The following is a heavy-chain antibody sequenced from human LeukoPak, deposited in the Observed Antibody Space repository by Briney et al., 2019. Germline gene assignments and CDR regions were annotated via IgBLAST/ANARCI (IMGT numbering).Heavy chain of an antibody. Sequence: SETLSLTCTVSGGSISSYYWSWIRQPPGKGLEWIGYIYYSGSTNYNPSLKSRVTISVDTSKNQFSLKLSSVTAADTAVYYCAAFLGDFWSGYSYWGQGTLVTVSS. D-gene: IGHD3-3*01. J-gene: IGHJ4*02. CDR1: GGSISSYY. CDR3: AAFLGDFWSGYSY. CDR2: IYYSGST. V-gene: IGHV4-59*08.